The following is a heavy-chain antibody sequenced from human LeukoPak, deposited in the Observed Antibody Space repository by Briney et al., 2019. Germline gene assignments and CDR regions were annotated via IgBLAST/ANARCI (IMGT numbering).Heavy chain of an antibody. D-gene: IGHD3-22*01. CDR1: GFTFSSYG. V-gene: IGHV3-30*02. Sequence: GGSLRLSCAASGFTFSSYGMHWVRQAPGKGLEWVAFIRYDGSNKYYAASVKGRFTISRDNSKNTLYLQMNSLRAEDTAVYYCASNYYDSSGYYPDLYYFDYWGQGTLVTVSS. CDR3: ASNYYDSSGYYPDLYYFDY. CDR2: IRYDGSNK. J-gene: IGHJ4*02.